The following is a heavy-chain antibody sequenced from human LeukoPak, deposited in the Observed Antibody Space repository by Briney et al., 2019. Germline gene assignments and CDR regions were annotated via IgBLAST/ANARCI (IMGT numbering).Heavy chain of an antibody. J-gene: IGHJ4*02. CDR2: ISPKNGGT. D-gene: IGHD1-20*01. V-gene: IGHV1-2*02. CDR3: AKEDELPLAITVFDS. CDR1: GYIFTTYF. Sequence: ASVKVSCKTSGYIFTTYFVHWVRQAPGQGLEWMGWISPKNGGTLYAENFQGRVTMTRDTSINTFYMEVHSLRSGDTAVYYCAKEDELPLAITVFDSWGQGTLVAVSS.